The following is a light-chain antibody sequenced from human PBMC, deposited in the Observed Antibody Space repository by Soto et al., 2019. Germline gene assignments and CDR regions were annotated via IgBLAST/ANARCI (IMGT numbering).Light chain of an antibody. J-gene: IGKJ2*01. CDR1: QSISSTY. V-gene: IGKV3-20*01. Sequence: EIVLTQSPGTLSLSPGERATLSCRTSQSISSTYLAWYQQKPGQAPRLLIYGTYSRATGIPARFSGSGSGRDFTLTISSLEPEDFAVYYCQQYGTSPPVYTFGQGTKLEIK. CDR3: QQYGTSPPVYT. CDR2: GTY.